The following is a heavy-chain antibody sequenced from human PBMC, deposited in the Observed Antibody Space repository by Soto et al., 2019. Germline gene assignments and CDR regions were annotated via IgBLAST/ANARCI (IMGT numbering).Heavy chain of an antibody. Sequence: QITLKGSGPTLVKPTQTLTLTCTLSGISLSASGVGLGWIRQTPGKALEWPALIYWNDDKHYNPSLKPRLTITKDTSKNQAVLTMTNMDPVDTATYYCARGLATLPVFAFDIWDQGTVVIVSS. D-gene: IGHD6-6*01. CDR3: ARGLATLPVFAFDI. CDR1: GISLSASGVG. CDR2: IYWNDDK. J-gene: IGHJ3*02. V-gene: IGHV2-5*01.